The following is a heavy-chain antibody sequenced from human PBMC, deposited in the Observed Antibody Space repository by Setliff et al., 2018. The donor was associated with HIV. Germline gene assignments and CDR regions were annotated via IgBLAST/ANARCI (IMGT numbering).Heavy chain of an antibody. Sequence: SETLSLTCAVFGGSFSGYYWGWIRQPPGKGLEWIGEINHSGSTDYNPSLKSRVTISVDTSKNQFSLNLSSVTAADTAVYYCARGGSGNSYNGAFDYWGQGTLVTVSS. J-gene: IGHJ4*02. CDR1: GGSFSGYY. CDR2: INHSGST. V-gene: IGHV4-34*01. CDR3: ARGGSGNSYNGAFDY. D-gene: IGHD3-10*01.